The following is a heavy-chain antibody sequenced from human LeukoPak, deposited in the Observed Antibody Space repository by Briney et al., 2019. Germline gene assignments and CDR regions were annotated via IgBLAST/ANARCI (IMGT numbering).Heavy chain of an antibody. J-gene: IGHJ4*02. CDR3: ARDPSSSWYGLSGFDY. CDR2: IRDDGGEI. Sequence: GGSLRLSCEASGFTFSSYWMSWVRQAPGKGLEWVANIRDDGGEIYYVDSVKGRFTISRDNARNSLYLQMNSLRAEDTAVYYCARDPSSSWYGLSGFDYWGQGTLVTVSS. CDR1: GFTFSSYW. D-gene: IGHD6-13*01. V-gene: IGHV3-7*01.